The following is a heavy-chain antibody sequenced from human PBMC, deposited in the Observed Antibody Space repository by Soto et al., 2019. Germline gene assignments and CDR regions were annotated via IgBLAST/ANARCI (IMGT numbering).Heavy chain of an antibody. V-gene: IGHV1-8*01. CDR3: ARVSYDSSGANWFDP. D-gene: IGHD3-22*01. Sequence: ASVKVSCKASGYTFTSYDISCVRQATGQGLEWMGWMNPNSGNTGYAQKFQGRVTMTRNTSISTAYMELSSLRSEDTAVYYCARVSYDSSGANWFDPWGQGTLVTVSS. CDR2: MNPNSGNT. J-gene: IGHJ5*02. CDR1: GYTFTSYD.